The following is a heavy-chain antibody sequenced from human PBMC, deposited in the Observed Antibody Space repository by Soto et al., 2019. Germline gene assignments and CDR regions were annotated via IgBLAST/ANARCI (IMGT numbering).Heavy chain of an antibody. J-gene: IGHJ4*02. V-gene: IGHV3-7*05. Sequence: EVQLVESGGGLVQPGGSLRLSCAASGFTFSSFWMTWVRQAPGKGLEWVANIKEDGCEKYQVDSVKGRFTFSRDNAKKSLFLQMNSLRADDAAVSYCARLVAAGGDDQFDYWGQGTLVTVSS. CDR3: ARLVAAGGDDQFDY. CDR2: IKEDGCEK. D-gene: IGHD6-13*01. CDR1: GFTFSSFW.